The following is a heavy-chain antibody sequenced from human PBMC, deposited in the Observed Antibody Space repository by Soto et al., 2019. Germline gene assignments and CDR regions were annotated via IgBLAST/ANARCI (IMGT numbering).Heavy chain of an antibody. CDR3: ARRSGYDFWSGYPAVDY. J-gene: IGHJ4*02. CDR2: IIPIFGTA. CDR1: GGTFSSYA. D-gene: IGHD3-3*01. Sequence: ASVKVSCKASGGTFSSYAISWVRQAPGQGLEWMGGIIPIFGTANYAQKFQGRVTITADESTSTAYMALSSRRSRDTAVYYCARRSGYDFWSGYPAVDYWGQGTLVTVSS. V-gene: IGHV1-69*13.